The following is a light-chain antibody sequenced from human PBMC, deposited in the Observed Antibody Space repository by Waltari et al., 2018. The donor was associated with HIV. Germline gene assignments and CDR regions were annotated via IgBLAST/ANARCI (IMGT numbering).Light chain of an antibody. V-gene: IGLV7-46*01. CDR1: TGPVTNAHY. CDR2: DTT. J-gene: IGLJ3*02. Sequence: QAVVTQEPSLTVSPGGPVTLTCDSSTGPVTNAHYPYWLQQRPGQAPMTLIFDTTKRHSWTPARFSGSLLGGKAALTLSGAQSEDEAEYYCLLSYNGARVFGGGTKVTVL. CDR3: LLSYNGARV.